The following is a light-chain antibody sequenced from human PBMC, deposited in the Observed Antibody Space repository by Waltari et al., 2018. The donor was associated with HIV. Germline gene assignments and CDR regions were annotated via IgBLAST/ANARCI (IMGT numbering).Light chain of an antibody. V-gene: IGLV2-8*01. J-gene: IGLJ3*02. CDR3: SSYAGSDNFRWV. Sequence: QSALSQPPSASGSPGPSVTISCTGTRSDVGALNHVSWHQQYPGTAPKLMIFEVNKRPSGVPDRFSCSKSDNTASLTVSGLQAEDEADYYCSSYAGSDNFRWVFGGGTKLTVL. CDR2: EVN. CDR1: RSDVGALNH.